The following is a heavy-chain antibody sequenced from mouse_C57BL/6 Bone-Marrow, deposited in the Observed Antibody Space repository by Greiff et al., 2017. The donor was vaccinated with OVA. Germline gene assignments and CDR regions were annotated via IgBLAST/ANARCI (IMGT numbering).Heavy chain of an antibody. V-gene: IGHV1-63*01. CDR2: IYPGGGYT. J-gene: IGHJ1*03. D-gene: IGHD1-1*01. Sequence: QVQLQQSGAELVRPGTSVKMSCKASGYTFTNYWIGWAKQRPGHGLEWIGDIYPGGGYTNYNEKFKGKATLTADKSSSTAYMQFSSLTSEDSAIYYCASYYGWYFDVWGTGTTVTVSS. CDR1: GYTFTNYW. CDR3: ASYYGWYFDV.